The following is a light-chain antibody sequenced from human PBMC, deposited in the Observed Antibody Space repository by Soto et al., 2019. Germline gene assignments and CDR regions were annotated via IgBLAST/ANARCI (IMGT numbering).Light chain of an antibody. Sequence: EIVMTQSPATLSVSPGERATLSCRASQSISINLAWYQQKPGQAPRLLIYGASTRATGFPARFSGSGSGTEFTLTISSLQSEDFAVYYCQQYNDWPLTFGGGTKVEIK. CDR1: QSISIN. V-gene: IGKV3-15*01. J-gene: IGKJ4*01. CDR2: GAS. CDR3: QQYNDWPLT.